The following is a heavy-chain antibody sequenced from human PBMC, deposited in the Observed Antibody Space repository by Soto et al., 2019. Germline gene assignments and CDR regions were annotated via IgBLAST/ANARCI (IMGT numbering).Heavy chain of an antibody. D-gene: IGHD3-9*01. CDR1: GFTFSSYG. V-gene: IGHV3-33*01. CDR3: AREQRYFDWLYRYYFDY. Sequence: GGSLRLSCAASGFTFSSYGMHWVRQAPGKGLEWVAVIWYDGSNKYYADSVKGRFTISRDNSKNTLYLQMNSLRAEDTAVYYCAREQRYFDWLYRYYFDYWGQGTLVTVSS. CDR2: IWYDGSNK. J-gene: IGHJ4*02.